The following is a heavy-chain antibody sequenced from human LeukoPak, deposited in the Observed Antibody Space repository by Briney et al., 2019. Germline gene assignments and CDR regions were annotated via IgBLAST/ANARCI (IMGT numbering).Heavy chain of an antibody. CDR1: GFIFTNYV. CDR2: INRDGSDK. V-gene: IGHV3-74*01. CDR3: VRDRDGYNY. J-gene: IGHJ4*02. D-gene: IGHD5-24*01. Sequence: GGSLRLTCAASGFIFTNYVMHWVRQVPGKGLVWVSRINRDGSDKRYADSVKGRFTISRDNAKNTLYLQMSSLRAEDTAVYYCVRDRDGYNYWGQGTLVTVSS.